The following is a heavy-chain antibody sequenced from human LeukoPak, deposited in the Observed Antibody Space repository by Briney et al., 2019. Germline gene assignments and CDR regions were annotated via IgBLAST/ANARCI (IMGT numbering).Heavy chain of an antibody. J-gene: IGHJ4*02. CDR3: ARDEGLRYFDWLPLDY. D-gene: IGHD3-9*01. CDR1: GFTFSNYW. V-gene: IGHV3-74*01. CDR2: INTDGSST. Sequence: GGSLRLSCAASGFTFSNYWIHWVRQAPGKGLVWVSRINTDGSSTSYADSVKGRFTISRDNAKNTLYLQMNSLRAEDTAVYYCARDEGLRYFDWLPLDYWGQGILVTVSS.